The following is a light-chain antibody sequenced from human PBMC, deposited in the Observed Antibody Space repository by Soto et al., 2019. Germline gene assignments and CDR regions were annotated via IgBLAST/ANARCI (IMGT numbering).Light chain of an antibody. CDR1: QSISNW. CDR2: HAS. V-gene: IGKV1-5*01. CDR3: PLAFSDCWG. J-gene: IGKJ1*01. Sequence: DNDVTQSPSTLPAYVGDRVTITCRASQSISNWLAWYQQKPGTAPKVLIYHASTLESGVPSRFSGSRSGTDFTLTISSLQPEDFATYYCPLAFSDCWGFGQGTKVDIK.